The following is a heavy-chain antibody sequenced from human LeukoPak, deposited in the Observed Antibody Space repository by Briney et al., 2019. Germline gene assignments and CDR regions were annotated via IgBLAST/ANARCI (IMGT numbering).Heavy chain of an antibody. CDR2: INPSGGST. CDR1: GYTFTSYY. V-gene: IGHV1-46*01. D-gene: IGHD2-2*01. CDR3: ARRSTSCPFDY. Sequence: GASVKVSCKASGYTFTSYYMHWVRQAPGQGLEWMGIINPSGGSTRYAQKFQGRVTMTRDTSTSTVYMELYSLRSEDTAVYYCARRSTSCPFDYWGQGTLVTVSS. J-gene: IGHJ4*02.